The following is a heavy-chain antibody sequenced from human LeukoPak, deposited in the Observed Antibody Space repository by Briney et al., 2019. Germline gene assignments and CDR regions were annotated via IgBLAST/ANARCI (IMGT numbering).Heavy chain of an antibody. D-gene: IGHD3-10*01. CDR2: LSGRGDNT. Sequence: GGSLRLSCAASRFTFSNYAMTWVRPAPGEGLEWVSSLSGRGDNTFYTDSVKGRFTISRDNSENTLHLQMNSLRAEDTAVYYCAKAYYYGSGSYYVAFDCWGQGTLVTVSS. V-gene: IGHV3-23*01. CDR3: AKAYYYGSGSYYVAFDC. CDR1: RFTFSNYA. J-gene: IGHJ4*02.